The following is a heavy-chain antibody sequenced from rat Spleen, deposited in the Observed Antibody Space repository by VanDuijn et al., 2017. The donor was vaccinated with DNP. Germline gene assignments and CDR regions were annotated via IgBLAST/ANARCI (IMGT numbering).Heavy chain of an antibody. V-gene: IGHV5S23*01. D-gene: IGHD4-3*01. CDR2: IGSDGYAP. J-gene: IGHJ2*01. CDR1: GFTFSNYA. CDR3: IRWNSGHFDY. Sequence: EVQLVESGGGLVQPGDSLKLSCAASGFTFSNYAMAWVRQAPTKGLEWVAYIGSDGYAPYYGDSVKGRFAISRDIAKSTLYLQMNSLRSEDMATYYCIRWNSGHFDYWGQGVMVTVSS.